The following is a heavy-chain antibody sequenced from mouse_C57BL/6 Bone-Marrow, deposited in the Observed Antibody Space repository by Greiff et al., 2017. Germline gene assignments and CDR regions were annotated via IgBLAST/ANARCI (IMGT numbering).Heavy chain of an antibody. D-gene: IGHD3-2*02. V-gene: IGHV1-62-3*01. CDR1: GYTFTSYW. CDR3: ARGDSSGYGFAY. J-gene: IGHJ3*01. CDR2: IDTNSGGT. Sequence: QVQLQQPGAELVKPGASVKLSCKASGYTFTSYWMHWVKQRPGRGLEWIGRIDTNSGGTKYNEKFKSKATLTVDKPSSTAYMQLSSLTSEDSAIYYCARGDSSGYGFAYWGQGTLVTVSA.